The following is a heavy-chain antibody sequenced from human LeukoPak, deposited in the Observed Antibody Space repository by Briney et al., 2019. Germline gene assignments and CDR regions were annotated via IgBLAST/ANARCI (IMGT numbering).Heavy chain of an antibody. J-gene: IGHJ4*02. CDR1: GFIFSSFG. V-gene: IGHV3-23*01. CDR3: AKDPVYGSGQSHPSDY. D-gene: IGHD3-3*01. CDR2: VSGNGGIT. Sequence: PGGSLRLSCAASGFIFSSFGMHWVRQAPGKGLEWVSTVSGNGGITYYADSMKGRFTISRDNSKNTLFLQMNSLRGEDTAVYYCAKDPVYGSGQSHPSDYWGQGTLVTVSS.